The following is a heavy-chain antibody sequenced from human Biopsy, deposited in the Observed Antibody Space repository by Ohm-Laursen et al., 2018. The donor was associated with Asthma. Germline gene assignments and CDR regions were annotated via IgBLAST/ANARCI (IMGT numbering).Heavy chain of an antibody. CDR3: ARHRGYCTGGSCYPDFDY. V-gene: IGHV1-18*01. J-gene: IGHJ4*02. CDR1: GYTFSSFG. Sequence: ASVKVSCKASGYTFSSFGISWVRQAPGQGLDWMGWISVYNGDTDYAQKLQGRVTMTTDTSTSTAYMELRSLRSDDTAVYYYARHRGYCTGGSCYPDFDYWGQGTLVTVSS. CDR2: ISVYNGDT. D-gene: IGHD2-15*01.